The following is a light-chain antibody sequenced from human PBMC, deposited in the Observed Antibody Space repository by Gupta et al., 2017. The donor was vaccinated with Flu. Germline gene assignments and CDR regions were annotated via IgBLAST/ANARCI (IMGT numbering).Light chain of an antibody. CDR3: QSADSTAWV. V-gene: IGLV3-25*03. J-gene: IGLJ3*02. CDR2: KDT. CDR1: ALPNQY. Sequence: SYELTQPPSMSVSPGQTAAITSAGDALPNQYSYWYQQKTGQAPVLLIYKDTERPSGIPERFSGSSSGTTVTLTISGVQAEDEADYYCQSADSTAWVFGGGTKLTVL.